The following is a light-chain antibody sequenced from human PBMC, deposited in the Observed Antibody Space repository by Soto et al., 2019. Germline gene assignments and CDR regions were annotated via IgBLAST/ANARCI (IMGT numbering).Light chain of an antibody. V-gene: IGLV2-14*03. Sequence: QSALTQPASVSGSPGQSITISCTGTSNDVGGYNYVSWYQHHPGKAPKLIICDVTDRPSGISYRFSASKSGNTASLTISGLQAEDEADYYCSSYTSSNAEVFGTGTKVTV. CDR2: DVT. J-gene: IGLJ1*01. CDR1: SNDVGGYNY. CDR3: SSYTSSNAEV.